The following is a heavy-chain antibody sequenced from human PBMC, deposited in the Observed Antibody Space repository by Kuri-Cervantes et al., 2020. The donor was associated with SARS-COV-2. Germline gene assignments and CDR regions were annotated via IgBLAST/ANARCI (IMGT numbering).Heavy chain of an antibody. D-gene: IGHD7-27*01. CDR3: ARAAGDQGEYYYYYYMDV. Sequence: GSLRLSCTVSGGSISSYYWGWIRQPPGKGLEWIGSIYHSGSTYYNPSLKSRVTISVDTSKNQFSLKLSSVTAADTAVYYCARAAGDQGEYYYYYYMDVWGKGTTVTVSS. V-gene: IGHV4-38-2*02. J-gene: IGHJ6*03. CDR1: GGSISSYY. CDR2: IYHSGST.